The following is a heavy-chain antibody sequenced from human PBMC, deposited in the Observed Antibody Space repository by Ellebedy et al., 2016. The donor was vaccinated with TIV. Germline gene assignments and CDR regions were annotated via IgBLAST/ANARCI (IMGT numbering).Heavy chain of an antibody. CDR2: LYYTGST. CDR1: GDSVSSGSCY. CDR3: AGGCQSPYAMDV. D-gene: IGHD4-23*01. Sequence: SETLSLTCTVSGDSVSSGSCYWSWIRQPPGKGLEWIGYLYYTGSTNYNPSLKRRVTISEDTSKNQFFLKLSSVAAADTAVYYCAGGCQSPYAMDVWGQGTTVTVSS. J-gene: IGHJ6*02. V-gene: IGHV4-61*01.